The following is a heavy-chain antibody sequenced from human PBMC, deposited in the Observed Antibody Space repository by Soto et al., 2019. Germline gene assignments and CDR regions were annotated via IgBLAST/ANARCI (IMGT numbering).Heavy chain of an antibody. CDR2: ISTYNGNT. CDR3: ARRGYNYDDGFDY. CDR1: GYTFTSYG. V-gene: IGHV1-18*01. Sequence: QVQLVQSGAEVRKPGASVKVSCKASGYTFTSYGLTWVRQAPGQGLEWMGWISTYNGNTNYAQKLQGRVSMNTDTPTSTAYLELRGLRSDDTAIYFCARRGYNYDDGFDYWGQGTLVTVSS. J-gene: IGHJ4*02. D-gene: IGHD5-18*01.